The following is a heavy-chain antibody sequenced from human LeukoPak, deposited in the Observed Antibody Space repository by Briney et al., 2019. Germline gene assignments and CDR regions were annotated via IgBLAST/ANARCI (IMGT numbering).Heavy chain of an antibody. D-gene: IGHD5-18*01. CDR2: INADNANT. CDR1: GYTFTNYA. Sequence: ASVKVSCKASGYTFTNYAMHWVRQAPGQRLEWMGWINADNANTKYSQEFQGRVTITRDTSARTAYMELRSLRSEDMAVYYCARDLVGDGYSYGSAVDYWGQGTLVTVSS. V-gene: IGHV1-3*03. CDR3: ARDLVGDGYSYGSAVDY. J-gene: IGHJ4*02.